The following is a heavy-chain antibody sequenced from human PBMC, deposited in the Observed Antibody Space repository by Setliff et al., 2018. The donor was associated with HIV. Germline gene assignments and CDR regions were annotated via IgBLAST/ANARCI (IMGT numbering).Heavy chain of an antibody. CDR3: ARAPRTSGVVGYYYYYGMDV. J-gene: IGHJ6*02. CDR2: IYYRGST. CDR1: GGSISSGSYY. Sequence: SETLSLTCTVSGGSISSGSYYWSWIRQPAGKGLEWIGHIYYRGSTYYNPSLKSRVTISVDTSKNQFSLKLSSVTATDTAVYYCARAPRTSGVVGYYYYYGMDVWGQGTTVTVSS. V-gene: IGHV4-39*01. D-gene: IGHD2-21*01.